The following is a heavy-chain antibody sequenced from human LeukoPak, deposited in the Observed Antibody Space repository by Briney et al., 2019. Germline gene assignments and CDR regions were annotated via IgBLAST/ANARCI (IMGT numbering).Heavy chain of an antibody. CDR1: GVTLSPYG. D-gene: IGHD3-10*01. V-gene: IGHV3-30*18. CDR3: AKEGTPQVSTWYDL. Sequence: GMSLRLSCAASGVTLSPYGMHWVRQAPGKGLEWVAVISYEGGTQHYADSVKGRFIISRDNLRNTLYLQMNILRTEDTAVYYCAKEGTPQVSTWYDLWGQGTQVIVSS. CDR2: ISYEGGTQ. J-gene: IGHJ5*02.